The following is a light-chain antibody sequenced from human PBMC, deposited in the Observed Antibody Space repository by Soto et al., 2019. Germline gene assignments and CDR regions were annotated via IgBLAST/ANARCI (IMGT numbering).Light chain of an antibody. V-gene: IGLV2-14*03. CDR1: SSDVGGFNS. J-gene: IGLJ1*01. Sequence: QAVVTQPASVSGSPGQLITISCTGTSSDVGGFNSVSWYQLRPGTAPKLILYDVVDRPSGVSYRFSGSKSGNTASLTISGLQAADEADYFCSSYTSTMTNVFGSGTKLTVL. CDR3: SSYTSTMTNV. CDR2: DVV.